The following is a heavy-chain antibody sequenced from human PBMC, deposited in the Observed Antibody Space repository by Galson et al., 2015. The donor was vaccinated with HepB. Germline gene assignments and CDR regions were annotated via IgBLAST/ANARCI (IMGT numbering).Heavy chain of an antibody. J-gene: IGHJ4*02. D-gene: IGHD2-15*01. V-gene: IGHV4-59*08. CDR1: GGSISSYY. Sequence: ETLSLTCTVSGGSISSYYWSWIRQPPGKGLEWIGYIYYSGSTNYNPSLKSRVTISVDTSKNQFSLKLSSVTAADTAVYYCARRVAVVFDYWGQGTLVTVSS. CDR3: ARRVAVVFDY. CDR2: IYYSGST.